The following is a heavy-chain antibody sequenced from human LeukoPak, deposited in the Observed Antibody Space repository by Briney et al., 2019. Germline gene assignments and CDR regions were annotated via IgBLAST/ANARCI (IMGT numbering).Heavy chain of an antibody. D-gene: IGHD6-13*01. CDR1: GYSFTSYW. CDR2: IYPGDSDT. Sequence: HGESLKISCKGSGYSFTSYWIGWVRQMPGKGLEWMGIIYPGDSDTRYSPSFQGQVTISADKSISTAYLQWSSLRASDTAMYYCARLKYSSSWHDAFDIWGQGTLVTVSS. V-gene: IGHV5-51*01. J-gene: IGHJ4*02. CDR3: ARLKYSSSWHDAFDI.